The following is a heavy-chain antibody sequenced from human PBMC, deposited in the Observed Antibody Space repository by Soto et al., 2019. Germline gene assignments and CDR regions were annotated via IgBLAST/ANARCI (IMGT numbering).Heavy chain of an antibody. CDR3: ARGRQWERLTAPYYYYGMDV. V-gene: IGHV1-69*01. CDR2: IIPICGTA. Sequence: QVQLVQSGAEVKKPGSSVKVSCKASGGTFSSYAISWVRQAPGQGLEWMGGIIPICGTANYAQKFQGRVTITAEEATSTAYMELSSLRSEDTAVYYCARGRQWERLTAPYYYYGMDVWGQGTTVTVSS. D-gene: IGHD1-26*01. J-gene: IGHJ6*01. CDR1: GGTFSSYA.